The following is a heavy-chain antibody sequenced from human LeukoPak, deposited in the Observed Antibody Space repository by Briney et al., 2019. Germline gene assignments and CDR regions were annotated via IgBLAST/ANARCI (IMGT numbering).Heavy chain of an antibody. J-gene: IGHJ4*02. CDR1: GDSVSINSAA. CDR2: TYQRSKWYN. D-gene: IGHD3-16*01. Sequence: SQTLSLTCAISGDSVSINSAAWNWIRQSPSRGLEWLGRTYQRSKWYNDYAVSVKSRITINPDISKNQFSLQLNSVTPEDTAVYYCATALSSYPFFDYWGQGTLVTVSS. V-gene: IGHV6-1*01. CDR3: ATALSSYPFFDY.